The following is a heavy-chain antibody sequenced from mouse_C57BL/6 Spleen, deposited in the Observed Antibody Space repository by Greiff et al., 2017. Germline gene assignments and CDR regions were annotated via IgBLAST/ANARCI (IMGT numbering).Heavy chain of an antibody. Sequence: VKVVESGAELMKPGASVKLSCKATGYTFTGYWIAWVKQRPGHGLEWIGEILPGSGSTHYNEKFKGKATFTADTSSNTAYMQLRSLTTEDSAMYYCARVCVYGPFAYWGQGTLVTVSA. V-gene: IGHV1-9*01. J-gene: IGHJ3*01. CDR2: ILPGSGST. D-gene: IGHD1-1*02. CDR1: GYTFTGYW. CDR3: ARVCVYGPFAY.